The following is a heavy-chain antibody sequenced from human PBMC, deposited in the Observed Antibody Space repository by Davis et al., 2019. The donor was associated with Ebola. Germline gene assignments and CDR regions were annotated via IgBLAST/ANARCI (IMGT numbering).Heavy chain of an antibody. Sequence: GESLKISCAASGFTFSGSAMHWVRQASGKGLEWVGRIRSKANSYATAYAASVKGRFTISRDDSKNTAYLQMNSLKTEDTAVYHCTSTVTNGDYWGQGTLVTVSS. V-gene: IGHV3-73*01. CDR2: IRSKANSYAT. D-gene: IGHD4-17*01. CDR3: TSTVTNGDY. J-gene: IGHJ4*02. CDR1: GFTFSGSA.